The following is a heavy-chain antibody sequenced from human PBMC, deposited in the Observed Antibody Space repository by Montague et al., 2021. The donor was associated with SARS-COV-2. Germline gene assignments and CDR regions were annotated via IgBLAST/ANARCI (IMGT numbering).Heavy chain of an antibody. D-gene: IGHD1-1*01. V-gene: IGHV4-59*12. Sequence: SETLSLTCTVSGDSISGYFWSWIRQPPGKGLEWIGQMYYSGTTNYNPALKSRVTISVDTSKSQFSLRLTSVTAGDTAVYYCAREGTVPGPRGIYFDDWGQGTLVTVSS. J-gene: IGHJ4*02. CDR2: MYYSGTT. CDR3: AREGTVPGPRGIYFDD. CDR1: GDSISGYF.